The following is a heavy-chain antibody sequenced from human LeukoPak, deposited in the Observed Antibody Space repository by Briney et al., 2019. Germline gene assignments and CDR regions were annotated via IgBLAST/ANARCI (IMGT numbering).Heavy chain of an antibody. J-gene: IGHJ5*02. CDR1: GFTFSSYG. CDR3: ARGYYDFWSGPSEPNWFDP. V-gene: IGHV3-33*01. Sequence: GRSLRLSCAASGFTFSSYGMHWVRQAPGKGLEWVAVIWYDGSNKYYADSVKGRFTISRDNSKNTLYLQMNSLRAEDTAVYYCARGYYDFWSGPSEPNWFDPWGQGTLVTVSS. CDR2: IWYDGSNK. D-gene: IGHD3-3*01.